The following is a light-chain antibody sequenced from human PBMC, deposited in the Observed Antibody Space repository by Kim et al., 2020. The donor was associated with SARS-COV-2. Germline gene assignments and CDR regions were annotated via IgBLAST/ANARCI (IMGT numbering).Light chain of an antibody. V-gene: IGLV6-57*02. Sequence: GKTVTCSCAGSIDTIASNYVRWCQQRPGSAPTTIIYEDDRRPSGVPDRFSGSIDSSSNSASLTISGLKTEDEADYYCQSYDGSNWVFGGGTQLTVL. J-gene: IGLJ3*02. CDR2: EDD. CDR1: IDTIASNY. CDR3: QSYDGSNWV.